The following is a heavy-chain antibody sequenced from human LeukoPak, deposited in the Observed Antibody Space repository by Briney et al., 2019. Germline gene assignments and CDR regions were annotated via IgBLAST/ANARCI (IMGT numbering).Heavy chain of an antibody. J-gene: IGHJ4*02. V-gene: IGHV3-48*03. CDR1: GFTFSSYE. CDR3: TRELGRGPSGSFDY. CDR2: ISSSGSTI. D-gene: IGHD3-10*01. Sequence: GGSLRLSCAASGFTFSSYEMNWVRQAPGKGLGWDSYISSSGSTIYYADYVKGRFTISRDNAKNSLYLQMNSLRAEDTAVYYCTRELGRGPSGSFDYWGQGTLVTVSS.